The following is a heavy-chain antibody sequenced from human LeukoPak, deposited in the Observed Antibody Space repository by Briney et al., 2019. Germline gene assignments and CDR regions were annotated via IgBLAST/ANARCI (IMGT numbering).Heavy chain of an antibody. CDR3: ASGIRGYSYGSDY. J-gene: IGHJ4*02. D-gene: IGHD5-18*01. CDR1: RYSLTSYW. V-gene: IGHV5-51*01. Sequence: GESLKISCKGSRYSLTSYWIGWVRQMPGKGLEWMGIIYPGDSDTRCSPSFQGQVTISADKSISTAYLQWSSLKASDTAMYYCASGIRGYSYGSDYWGQGTLVTVSS. CDR2: IYPGDSDT.